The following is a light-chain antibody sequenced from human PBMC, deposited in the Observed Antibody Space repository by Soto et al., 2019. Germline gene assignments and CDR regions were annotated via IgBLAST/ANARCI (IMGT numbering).Light chain of an antibody. CDR3: QQYYSTPGYT. J-gene: IGKJ2*01. V-gene: IGKV4-1*01. Sequence: DIVLTQSPDSLAVSLGERATINCKSSQSVLYSSNNKNYLAWYQQKPGQPPKLLIYWASTRESGVPDRFSGSGSRTDFTLTISSPQAEDVAVYYCQQYYSTPGYTFGQGTKLEIK. CDR2: WAS. CDR1: QSVLYSSNNKNY.